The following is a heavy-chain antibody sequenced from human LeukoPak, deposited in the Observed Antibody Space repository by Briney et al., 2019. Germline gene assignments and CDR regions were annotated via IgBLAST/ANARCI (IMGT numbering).Heavy chain of an antibody. CDR3: AVKEGHCRGICYSFDY. D-gene: IGHD2-15*01. Sequence: GGSLRLSCAASGFTFSSHAMSWVRQAPGKGLEWVSGISGSGSTTNSADSVKGRFTISRDNSKNTLYLQMNSLRVEDTAVYYCAVKEGHCRGICYSFDYWGQGILVSVSS. V-gene: IGHV3-23*01. CDR1: GFTFSSHA. CDR2: ISGSGSTT. J-gene: IGHJ4*02.